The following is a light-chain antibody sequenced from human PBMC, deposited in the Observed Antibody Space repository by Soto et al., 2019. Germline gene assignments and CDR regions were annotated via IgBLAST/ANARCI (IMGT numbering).Light chain of an antibody. Sequence: DIQMTQSPSTLSASVGDRVTITCRASQSISPWLAWYQQKPGKAPKLLIYRASSLESGVPSRFSGSGSGTEFTLTISSLQPDDFAAYYCHQYNSYSYTFGQGTKLEIK. CDR2: RAS. CDR1: QSISPW. V-gene: IGKV1-5*03. J-gene: IGKJ2*01. CDR3: HQYNSYSYT.